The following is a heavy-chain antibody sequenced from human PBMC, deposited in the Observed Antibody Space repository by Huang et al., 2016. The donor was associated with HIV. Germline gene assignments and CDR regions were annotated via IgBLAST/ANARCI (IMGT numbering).Heavy chain of an antibody. J-gene: IGHJ4*02. CDR1: GGSFSDQI. Sequence: QVQLEQSGPAVRKPGSSVKVSCQASGGSFSDQIISWVRQAPGQRLEWMAGITPRLRAPAYPQEFKGRVTMTADESTATIYMELNSLTSEDTAVYYCAMSLRYQYDSRSYWGRYFDYWGQGTLVTVSS. V-gene: IGHV1-69*01. CDR3: AMSLRYQYDSRSYWGRYFDY. D-gene: IGHD3-16*01. CDR2: ITPRLRAP.